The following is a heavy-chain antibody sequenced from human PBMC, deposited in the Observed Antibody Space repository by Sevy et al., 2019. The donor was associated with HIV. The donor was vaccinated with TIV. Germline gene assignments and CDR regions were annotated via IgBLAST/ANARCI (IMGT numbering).Heavy chain of an antibody. CDR1: GFTFTSAA. D-gene: IGHD1-26*01. Sequence: ASVKVSCKASGFTFTSAAVHWVRQARGQRLECIGGIVIDSGTPNLAQKFHERVTITRDMSTSTAHMELSSLTSDDTAVYYWAAGWGAFDIWGRGTLVTVSS. V-gene: IGHV1-58*01. CDR3: AAGWGAFDI. J-gene: IGHJ3*02. CDR2: IVIDSGTP.